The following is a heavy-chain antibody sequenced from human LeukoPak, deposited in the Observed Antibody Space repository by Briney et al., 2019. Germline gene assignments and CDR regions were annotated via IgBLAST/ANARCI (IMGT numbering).Heavy chain of an antibody. J-gene: IGHJ4*02. V-gene: IGHV3-30-3*01. CDR2: ISYDGSSS. CDR1: GFTFSSYA. CDR3: ASAGCGSTACSPGRDY. D-gene: IGHD2-2*01. Sequence: GGSLRLFCAASGFTFSSYAMYWVRQAPGKGLEWVAVISYDGSSSYYADSVKGRFTISRDNSKNTLYLQMNSLRGGDTAVYYCASAGCGSTACSPGRDYWGQGTLVTVSS.